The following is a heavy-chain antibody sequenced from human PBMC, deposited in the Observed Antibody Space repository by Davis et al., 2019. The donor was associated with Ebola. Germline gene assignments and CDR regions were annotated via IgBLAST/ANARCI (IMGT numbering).Heavy chain of an antibody. CDR1: GYTFTSYG. CDR3: AREYGIVGASTFDY. J-gene: IGHJ4*02. D-gene: IGHD1-26*01. Sequence: AASVKVSCKASGYTFTSYGISWVRQAPGQGLEWMGWISAYNGNTNYAQKLQGRVTMTTDTSTSTAYMELRSLRSDDTAVYYCAREYGIVGASTFDYWGQGTLVTVSS. CDR2: ISAYNGNT. V-gene: IGHV1-18*01.